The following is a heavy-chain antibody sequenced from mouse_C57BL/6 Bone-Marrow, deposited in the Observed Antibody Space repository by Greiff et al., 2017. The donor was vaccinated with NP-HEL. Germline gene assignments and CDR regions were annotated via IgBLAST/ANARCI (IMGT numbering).Heavy chain of an antibody. D-gene: IGHD6-1*01. V-gene: IGHV5-17*01. J-gene: IGHJ2*01. CDR2: ISSGSSTI. Sequence: DVKLQESGGGLVKPGGSLKLSCAASGFTFSDYGMHWVRQAPEKGLEWVAYISSGSSTIYYADTVKGRFTISRDNAKNTLFLQMTSLRSEDTAMYYCARGGPASFDYWGQGTTLTVSS. CDR3: ARGGPASFDY. CDR1: GFTFSDYG.